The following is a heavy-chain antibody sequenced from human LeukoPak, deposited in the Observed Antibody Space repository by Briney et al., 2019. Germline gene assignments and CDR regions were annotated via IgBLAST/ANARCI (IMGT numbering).Heavy chain of an antibody. Sequence: GASVKVSCKASGYSFTNYGISWVRQAPGQGLEWMGWISAYDGNTNYAQKLQGKVTMTTDTSTSTAYMELRSLRSDDTAVYYCARVNRWWATSGYFQHWGQGTLVTVSS. CDR2: ISAYDGNT. D-gene: IGHD2-15*01. V-gene: IGHV1-18*01. J-gene: IGHJ1*01. CDR3: ARVNRWWATSGYFQH. CDR1: GYSFTNYG.